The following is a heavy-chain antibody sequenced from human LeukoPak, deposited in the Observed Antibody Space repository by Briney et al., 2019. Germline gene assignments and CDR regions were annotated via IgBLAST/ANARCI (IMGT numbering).Heavy chain of an antibody. CDR2: ISSSSSTI. CDR3: ARTMIVALDAFDI. Sequence: GGSLRLSCAASGFTFSSYSMNWVRQAPGKGLEWVSYISSSSSTIYYADSVKGRFTISRDNAKNSLYLQMNSLRAEDTAVYYCARTMIVALDAFDIWGQGTMVTVSS. CDR1: GFTFSSYS. V-gene: IGHV3-48*04. J-gene: IGHJ3*02. D-gene: IGHD3-22*01.